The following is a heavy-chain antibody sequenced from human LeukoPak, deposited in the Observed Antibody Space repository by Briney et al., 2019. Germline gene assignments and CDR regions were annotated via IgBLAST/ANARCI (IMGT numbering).Heavy chain of an antibody. V-gene: IGHV3-11*04. D-gene: IGHD1-1*01. Sequence: TGGSLRLSCAASGFTFSDYYMSWIRQAPGKGLEWVSYISSSGSTIYYADSVKGRFTISRDNAKNSLYLQMNSLRAEDTAVYYCARVDSRYEYYMDVWGKGTTVTVSS. CDR1: GFTFSDYY. CDR2: ISSSGSTI. CDR3: ARVDSRYEYYMDV. J-gene: IGHJ6*03.